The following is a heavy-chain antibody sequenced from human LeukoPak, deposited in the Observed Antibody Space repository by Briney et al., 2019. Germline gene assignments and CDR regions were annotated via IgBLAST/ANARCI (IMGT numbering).Heavy chain of an antibody. V-gene: IGHV3-7*01. Sequence: GGSLRLSCAASGFTFSSYWMSWVRQAPGKGLEWVANIKQDGSEKYYVDSVKGRFTISRDNAKNSLYLQMNSLRAEDTAVYYCARDSDLVVPAATHYYYGMDVWGQGTTVTVSS. J-gene: IGHJ6*02. CDR2: IKQDGSEK. CDR1: GFTFSSYW. D-gene: IGHD2-2*01. CDR3: ARDSDLVVPAATHYYYGMDV.